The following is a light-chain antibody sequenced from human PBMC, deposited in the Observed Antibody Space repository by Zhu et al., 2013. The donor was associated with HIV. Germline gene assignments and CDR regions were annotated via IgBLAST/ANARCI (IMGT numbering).Light chain of an antibody. CDR2: DAS. J-gene: IGKJ4*01. V-gene: IGKV1D-13*01. CDR1: QGINSA. Sequence: AIQLTQSPSSLSASVGDRVIITCRASQGINSALAWYLQKPGKAPRLLIYDASSLQSGVPSRFSGSGSGTDFTLTISSLQSEDFATYYCQQFNDYPRTFGGGTEGGGSN. CDR3: QQFNDYPRT.